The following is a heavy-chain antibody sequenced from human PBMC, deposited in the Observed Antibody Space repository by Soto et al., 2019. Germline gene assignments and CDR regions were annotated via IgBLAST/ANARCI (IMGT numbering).Heavy chain of an antibody. D-gene: IGHD6-13*01. V-gene: IGHV6-1*01. J-gene: IGHJ5*02. CDR1: GDSVSSNSVA. CDR3: GRGGSSSSCWFDP. Sequence: SQTLSLTCAISGDSVSSNSVAWNWIRQSPSRGLEWLGRTYYRSKWYNDYAASVKRRITINPDTSKNHLSLQMNSVTPEDTAVFYGGRGGSSSSCWFDPWGQGTLVTVSS. CDR2: TYYRSKWYN.